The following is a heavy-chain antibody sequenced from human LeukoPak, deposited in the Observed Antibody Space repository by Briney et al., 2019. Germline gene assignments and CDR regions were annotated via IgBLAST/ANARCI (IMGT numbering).Heavy chain of an antibody. V-gene: IGHV4-39*01. J-gene: IGHJ4*02. CDR2: IHYTGIT. CDR3: ARSMWEPRAYDY. CDR1: GGSITSSKYY. Sequence: SETLSLTCTVSGGSITSSKYYWGWIRQPPGKGLEWIGSIHYTGITYYNPSLKTRVTISVDTSKNQFSLTLSSVTAADTAVYYCARSMWEPRAYDYWGQGTLVTVSS. D-gene: IGHD1-26*01.